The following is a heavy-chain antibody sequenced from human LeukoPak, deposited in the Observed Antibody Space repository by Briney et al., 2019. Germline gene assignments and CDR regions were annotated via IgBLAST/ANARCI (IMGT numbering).Heavy chain of an antibody. CDR1: GYSFTSYW. CDR2: IYPGDSDI. CDR3: ARRNNWNDGAFVI. J-gene: IGHJ3*02. D-gene: IGHD1-20*01. V-gene: IGHV5-51*01. Sequence: GESLKISCKGSGYSFTSYWIGWVRQMPGKGLEWMAIIYPGDSDIRYNPPYQGQVTISADKSINTAYLQWSSLEASDTAIYYCARRNNWNDGAFVIWGRGTMVTVSS.